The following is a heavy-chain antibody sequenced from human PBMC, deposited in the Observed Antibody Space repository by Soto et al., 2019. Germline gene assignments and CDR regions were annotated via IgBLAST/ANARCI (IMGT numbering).Heavy chain of an antibody. CDR3: AKDPSGGSYYFDY. CDR2: ISYDGSNK. CDR1: GFTFSSYG. Sequence: QVQLVESGGGVVQPGRSLRLSCAASGFTFSSYGMHWVRQAPGKGLEWVAVISYDGSNKYYADSVKGRFTISRDNYKNTLYLQMNSLRAEDTAVYYCAKDPSGGSYYFDYWGQGTLVTVSS. V-gene: IGHV3-30*18. J-gene: IGHJ4*02. D-gene: IGHD2-15*01.